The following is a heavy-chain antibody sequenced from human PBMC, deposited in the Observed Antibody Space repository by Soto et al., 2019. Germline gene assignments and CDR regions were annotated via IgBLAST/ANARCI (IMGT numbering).Heavy chain of an antibody. D-gene: IGHD3-16*01. V-gene: IGHV3-30-3*01. Sequence: QVQLVESGGGVVQPGRSLRLSCAASGFTFSSYAMHWVRQAPGKGLEWVAVISYDGSNKYYADSVKGRFTISRDNSKNTLYLKMSSLGAEDTDVYYGARGGAATADYYDCCGMDVWGQGTTVTVSS. CDR1: GFTFSSYA. CDR3: ARGGAATADYYDCCGMDV. J-gene: IGHJ6*02. CDR2: ISYDGSNK.